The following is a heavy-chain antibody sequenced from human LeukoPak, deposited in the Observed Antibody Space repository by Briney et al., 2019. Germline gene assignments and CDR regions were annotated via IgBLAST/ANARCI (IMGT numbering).Heavy chain of an antibody. CDR1: GYTFTGYY. CDR2: NNPNSGGT. D-gene: IGHD3-22*01. CDR3: ARETPTVTYYYDSSGYWRAFDI. J-gene: IGHJ3*02. Sequence: SVKVSCKASGYTFTGYYIHWVRQAPGQGLECMGWNNPNSGGTKYAQKSQGRVTMTRDPSIRTAYMELSRLRSDDPAVYYCARETPTVTYYYDSSGYWRAFDIWGQGTMVTVSS. V-gene: IGHV1-2*02.